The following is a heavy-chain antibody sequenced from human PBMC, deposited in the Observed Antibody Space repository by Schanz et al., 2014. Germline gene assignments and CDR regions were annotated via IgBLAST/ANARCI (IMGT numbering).Heavy chain of an antibody. CDR1: GFTVSNNY. V-gene: IGHV3-66*01. J-gene: IGHJ4*02. D-gene: IGHD2-15*01. CDR2: IYSDGST. Sequence: EVQLVESGGGLVQPGGSLRLSCAASGFTVSNNYMSWVRQAPGKGLECVSIIYSDGSTYYVDSVKGRFIISRDNSKNTVYLQMNSLRAEDTAVYYCARDPGGTKTHGLWGQGTLVNVSS. CDR3: ARDPGGTKTHGL.